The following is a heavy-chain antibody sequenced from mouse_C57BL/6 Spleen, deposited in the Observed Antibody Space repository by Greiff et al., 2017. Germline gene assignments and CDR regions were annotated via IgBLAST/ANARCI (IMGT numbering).Heavy chain of an antibody. Sequence: VQLQQSGAELVKPGASVKISCKASGYAFSSYWMNWVKQRPGKGLEWIGQIYPGDGDTNYNGKFKGKATLTADKSSSTAYMQLSSLTSEDSAVYFCARENMWLRRGFAYWGQGTLVTVSA. CDR3: ARENMWLRRGFAY. D-gene: IGHD2-2*01. CDR2: IYPGDGDT. J-gene: IGHJ3*01. CDR1: GYAFSSYW. V-gene: IGHV1-80*01.